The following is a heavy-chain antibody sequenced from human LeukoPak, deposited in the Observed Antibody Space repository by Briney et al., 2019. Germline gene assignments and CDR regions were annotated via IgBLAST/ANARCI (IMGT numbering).Heavy chain of an antibody. Sequence: GGSLRLSCAASGFTFSSYAMSWVRQAPGKGLEWVSDINGSGGSTYYADSVKGRFTISRDNSKNTLYLQMNSLSAEDTAVYYCAKSLIAAAGTGAFDIWGQGTMVTVSS. CDR2: INGSGGST. V-gene: IGHV3-23*01. CDR1: GFTFSSYA. J-gene: IGHJ3*02. CDR3: AKSLIAAAGTGAFDI. D-gene: IGHD6-13*01.